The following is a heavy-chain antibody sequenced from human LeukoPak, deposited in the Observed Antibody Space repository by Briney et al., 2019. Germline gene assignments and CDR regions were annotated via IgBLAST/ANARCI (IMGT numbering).Heavy chain of an antibody. CDR3: VKDFGRIRGTPDS. D-gene: IGHD3-3*01. J-gene: IGHJ4*02. V-gene: IGHV3-74*01. Sequence: PGGSLRLSCAASGTYWMHWVRQAPGKGLVWVSHINSDRSWTGYADSVKGRFTISRDDSKSILYLQMNGLRSEDTAVYYCVKDFGRIRGTPDSWGQGTLVTVSS. CDR1: GTYW. CDR2: INSDRSWT.